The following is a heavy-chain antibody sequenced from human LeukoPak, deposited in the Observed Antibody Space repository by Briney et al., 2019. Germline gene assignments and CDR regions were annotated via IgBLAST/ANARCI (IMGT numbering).Heavy chain of an antibody. CDR3: ARDSEFVLRFLEWLGDHVDV. J-gene: IGHJ6*04. Sequence: PGGSLRLSCATSGFTFSSYAMHWVRQAPGKGLEWVAVISYDGSNKYYADSVKGRFTISRDNSKNTLYLQMNSLRAEDTAVYYCARDSEFVLRFLEWLGDHVDVWGKGTTVTVSS. D-gene: IGHD3-3*01. CDR2: ISYDGSNK. V-gene: IGHV3-30*04. CDR1: GFTFSSYA.